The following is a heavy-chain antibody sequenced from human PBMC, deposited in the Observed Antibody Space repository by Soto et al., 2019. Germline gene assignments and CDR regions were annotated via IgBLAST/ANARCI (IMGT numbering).Heavy chain of an antibody. CDR1: GGSISSGGYS. V-gene: IGHV4-30-2*01. CDR3: AAGGGLPRYY. D-gene: IGHD5-12*01. CDR2: IYHGGST. J-gene: IGHJ4*02. Sequence: SETLSLTCAVSGGSISSGGYSWSSIRQPPGKGLEWIGYIYHGGSTYYNPSLKSRVTISVDRSKNQFSLKLSSVTAADTAVYYCAAGGGLPRYYWGQGTLVTVSS.